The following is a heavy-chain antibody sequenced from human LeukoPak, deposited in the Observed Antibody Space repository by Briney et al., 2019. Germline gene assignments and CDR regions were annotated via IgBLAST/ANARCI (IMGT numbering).Heavy chain of an antibody. J-gene: IGHJ3*02. Sequence: PGRSLRLSCAASGFTVSSNYMSWVSQAPGKGLEWVSSIYSGGSTYYADSVKGRFTISRDNSKNTVYLQMNSLRAEDTAVYYCARVRLDSSERYLDAFENWGQGTMVTVSS. CDR2: IYSGGST. D-gene: IGHD6-19*01. V-gene: IGHV3-53*01. CDR3: ARVRLDSSERYLDAFEN. CDR1: GFTVSSNY.